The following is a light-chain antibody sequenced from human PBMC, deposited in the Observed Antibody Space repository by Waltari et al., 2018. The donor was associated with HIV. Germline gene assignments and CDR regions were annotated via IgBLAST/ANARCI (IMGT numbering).Light chain of an antibody. CDR2: AAS. CDR1: QSISTY. V-gene: IGKV1-39*01. Sequence: DIQMTQSPSSLSASVGDRVTITCRASQSISTYLNWYQQKPGNDPKLLIYAASSLHSGVPSRFSGSGSGTDFTLTVSSLQPEDFATYYCQQTYSTPRTFGQGTKLEIK. J-gene: IGKJ2*02. CDR3: QQTYSTPRT.